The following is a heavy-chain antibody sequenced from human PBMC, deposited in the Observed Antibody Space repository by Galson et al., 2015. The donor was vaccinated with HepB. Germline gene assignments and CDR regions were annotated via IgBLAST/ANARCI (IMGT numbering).Heavy chain of an antibody. D-gene: IGHD6-25*01. Sequence: SVKVSCKASGYTFTGYYMHWVRQAPGQGLEWMGWINPNSGGTNYAQKFQGWVTMTRDTSISTAYMELSRLRSDDTAVYYCAGRKYSTGNCAFNVWGQGTMVTVSS. CDR3: AGRKYSTGNCAFNV. J-gene: IGHJ3*01. CDR1: GYTFTGYY. CDR2: INPNSGGT. V-gene: IGHV1-2*04.